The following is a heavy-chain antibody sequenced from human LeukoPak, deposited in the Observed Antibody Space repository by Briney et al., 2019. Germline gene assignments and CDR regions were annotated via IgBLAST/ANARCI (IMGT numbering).Heavy chain of an antibody. Sequence: ASVKDSCKASGYTFTSYGISWVRQAPGQGLEWMGWISAYNGKTYYAQKLRGRVTMTTDTSTSTAYMELRSLRSDDTAVYSCARQRALYYYDSSGYYDYWGQGTLVTVSS. V-gene: IGHV1-18*01. CDR1: GYTFTSYG. J-gene: IGHJ4*02. D-gene: IGHD3-22*01. CDR3: ARQRALYYYDSSGYYDY. CDR2: ISAYNGKT.